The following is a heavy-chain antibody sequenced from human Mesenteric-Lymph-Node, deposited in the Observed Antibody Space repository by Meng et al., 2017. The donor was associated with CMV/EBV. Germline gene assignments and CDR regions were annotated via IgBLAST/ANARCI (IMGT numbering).Heavy chain of an antibody. CDR2: IYYSGST. D-gene: IGHD3-3*01. J-gene: IGHJ4*02. V-gene: IGHV4-39*07. Sequence: SETLSLTCTVSGGSINRSAYYWGWIRQPPGKGLEWIGSIYYSGSTHYNPSLKSRVTISIDTSKNQFSLKLSSVTAADTAVYYCARAGGSYYDFWSGYQIDYWGQGTLVTVSS. CDR3: ARAGGSYYDFWSGYQIDY. CDR1: GGSINRSAYY.